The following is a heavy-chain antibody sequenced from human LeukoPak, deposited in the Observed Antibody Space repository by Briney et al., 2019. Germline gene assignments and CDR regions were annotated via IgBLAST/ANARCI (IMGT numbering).Heavy chain of an antibody. V-gene: IGHV4-39*07. J-gene: IGHJ4*02. CDR1: GGSISSSSYY. Sequence: SETLSLTCTVSGGSISSSSYYWGWIRQPPGKGLEWIGEINHSGSTNYNPSLKSRVTISVDTSKNQFSLKLSSVTAADTAVYYCTQSSWIRQVPYYFDYWGQGTLVTVSS. CDR3: TQSSWIRQVPYYFDY. CDR2: INHSGST. D-gene: IGHD6-13*01.